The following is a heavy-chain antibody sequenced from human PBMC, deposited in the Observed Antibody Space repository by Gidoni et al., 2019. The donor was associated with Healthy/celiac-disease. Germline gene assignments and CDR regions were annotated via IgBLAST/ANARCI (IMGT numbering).Heavy chain of an antibody. Sequence: QVQLQQWGAGLLKPLETLSLTCAVYGGSFSGYYWSWIRQPPGKGLEWIGEINHSGSTNYNPSLKSRVTISVDTSKNQFSLKLSSVTAADTAVYYCARENYYYGMDVWGQGTTVTVSS. CDR2: INHSGST. V-gene: IGHV4-34*01. CDR3: ARENYYYGMDV. J-gene: IGHJ6*02. CDR1: GGSFSGYY.